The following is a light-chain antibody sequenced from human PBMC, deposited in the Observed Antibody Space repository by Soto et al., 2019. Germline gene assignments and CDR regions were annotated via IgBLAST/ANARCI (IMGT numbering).Light chain of an antibody. CDR3: QQRSNWPPIT. J-gene: IGKJ5*01. CDR1: QSVKTF. Sequence: ETVMTQSPDTLSLSPGEIATLSCRASQSVKTFLVWYQQRPGQAPRLLIHDASHRAAGIPARFSGSGFGTDFTLTISSLEPEDAAVYYCQQRSNWPPITFGQGTRLEIK. CDR2: DAS. V-gene: IGKV3-11*01.